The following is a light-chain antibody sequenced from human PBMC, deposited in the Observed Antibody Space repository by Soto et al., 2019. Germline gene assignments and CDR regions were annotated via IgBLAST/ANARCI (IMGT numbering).Light chain of an antibody. Sequence: QSVLTQPPSVSGAPGQRVTISCTGRSSNIGANYDVQWYQQLPGTAPRLLIYGNNNRPSGVPDRISGSKSGTSASLAITGLQAEDEGHYYCQSYDSSLSAVVFGGGTKLTVL. CDR3: QSYDSSLSAVV. V-gene: IGLV1-40*01. CDR1: SSNIGANYD. CDR2: GNN. J-gene: IGLJ2*01.